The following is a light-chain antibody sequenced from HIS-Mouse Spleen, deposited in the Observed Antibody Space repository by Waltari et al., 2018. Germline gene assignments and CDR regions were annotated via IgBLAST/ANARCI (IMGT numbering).Light chain of an antibody. J-gene: IGKJ4*01. CDR2: DAS. V-gene: IGKV3-11*01. Sequence: EIVLTQSPATLSLSPGERATLSCRASQSVRSYLTWYQQKPGQAPRLLIHDASNRATGIPARFSGSGSGTDFTLTISSLEPEDFAVYYCQQRSNWPLTFGGGTKVEIK. CDR1: QSVRSY. CDR3: QQRSNWPLT.